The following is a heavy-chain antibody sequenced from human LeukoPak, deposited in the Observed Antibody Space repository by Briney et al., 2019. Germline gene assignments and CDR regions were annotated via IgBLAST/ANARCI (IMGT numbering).Heavy chain of an antibody. Sequence: GGSLRLSCAASGFTFSDYYMSWIRQAPGKGLEWVSYISSSGSTIYYADSVKGRFTISRDNAKNSLYLQMNSLRAEDTAVYYCARVVWFGDQTDEVDYFDYWGQGTLVTVSS. CDR2: ISSSGSTI. J-gene: IGHJ4*02. CDR1: GFTFSDYY. D-gene: IGHD3-10*01. CDR3: ARVVWFGDQTDEVDYFDY. V-gene: IGHV3-11*04.